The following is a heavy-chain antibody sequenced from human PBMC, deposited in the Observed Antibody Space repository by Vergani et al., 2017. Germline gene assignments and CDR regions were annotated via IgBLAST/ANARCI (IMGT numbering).Heavy chain of an antibody. D-gene: IGHD2-2*02. J-gene: IGHJ5*02. V-gene: IGHV7-4-1*02. CDR3: AREGYCSSTSCYIPNWFDP. Sequence: QVQLVQSGSELKKPGASVKVSCKASGYTFTSYAMNWVRQAPGQGLEWMGWINTNTGNPTYAQGFTGRFVFSLDTSVSTAYLQISSLKAEDTAVYYCAREGYCSSTSCYIPNWFDPWGQGTLVTVSS. CDR2: INTNTGNP. CDR1: GYTFTSYA.